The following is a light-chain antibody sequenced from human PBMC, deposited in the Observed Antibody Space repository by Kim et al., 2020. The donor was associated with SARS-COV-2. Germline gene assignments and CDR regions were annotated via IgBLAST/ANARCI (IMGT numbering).Light chain of an antibody. Sequence: SAPVGDRVTITCRASQTISTWLAWYKQKPGKAPKRLLYLASTLESCVPSRFSGSGSGTEFTLSIDSLQPNNFATYYCQHYIRFPYTFGQGTKLEI. CDR2: LAS. CDR1: QTISTW. J-gene: IGKJ2*01. V-gene: IGKV1-5*03. CDR3: QHYIRFPYT.